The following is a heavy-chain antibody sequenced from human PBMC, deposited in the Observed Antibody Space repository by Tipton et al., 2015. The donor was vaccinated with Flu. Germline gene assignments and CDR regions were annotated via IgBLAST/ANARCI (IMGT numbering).Heavy chain of an antibody. CDR3: ARDRGYYDSSGYYFDY. J-gene: IGHJ4*02. V-gene: IGHV4-34*01. CDR2: INHSGST. Sequence: TLSLTCAVYSGSFSGYFWSWIRQPPGKGLEWIGEINHSGSTNYNPSLKSRVTISVDTSKNQFSLKLSSVTAADTAVYYCARDRGYYDSSGYYFDYWGQGTLVTVSS. D-gene: IGHD3-22*01. CDR1: SGSFSGYF.